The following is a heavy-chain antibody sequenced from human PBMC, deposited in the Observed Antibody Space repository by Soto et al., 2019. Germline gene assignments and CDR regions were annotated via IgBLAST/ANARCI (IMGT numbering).Heavy chain of an antibody. D-gene: IGHD2-15*01. J-gene: IGHJ4*02. CDR3: ASDPDEADIRG. CDR2: ISSSSSTI. Sequence: EVQLVESGGGLVQPGGSLRLSCAASGFTFINYSMNWFRQAPGQGLEWVSYISSSSSTIYYADSVKGRFTLSRDNAKNSLYLQMNSLRAEDTAVYYCASDPDEADIRGWGQGTLVTVSS. V-gene: IGHV3-48*01. CDR1: GFTFINYS.